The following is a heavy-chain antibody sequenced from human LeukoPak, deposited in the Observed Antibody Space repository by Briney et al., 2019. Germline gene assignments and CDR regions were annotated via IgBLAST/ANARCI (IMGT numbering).Heavy chain of an antibody. V-gene: IGHV3-30*18. J-gene: IGHJ4*02. CDR1: AFTFRSFG. D-gene: IGHD6-13*01. CDR3: AKGQQGHMWLDN. CDR2: ISSDGGNV. Sequence: GGSLRLSCAASAFTFRSFGMQWVRQAPGKGLEWVAFISSDGGNVYYADSVNGRFSISRDNFKASLYLQMNSLRPEDTAVYYCAKGQQGHMWLDNWGQGTLVIVSS.